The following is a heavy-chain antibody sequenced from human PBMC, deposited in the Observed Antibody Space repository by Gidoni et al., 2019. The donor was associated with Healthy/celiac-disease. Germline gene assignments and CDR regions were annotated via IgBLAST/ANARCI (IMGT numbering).Heavy chain of an antibody. CDR3: ARGGYQLLSASRRFDY. J-gene: IGHJ4*02. V-gene: IGHV4-34*01. CDR1: GGSFSGYY. D-gene: IGHD2-2*01. Sequence: QVQLQQWGAGLLKPSETRSLTCAVDGGSFSGYYWSWIRQPPGKGLEWIGEINHSGSTNYNPSLKSRVTISVDTSKNQFSLKLSSVTASDTAVYYCARGGYQLLSASRRFDYWGQGTLVTVSS. CDR2: INHSGST.